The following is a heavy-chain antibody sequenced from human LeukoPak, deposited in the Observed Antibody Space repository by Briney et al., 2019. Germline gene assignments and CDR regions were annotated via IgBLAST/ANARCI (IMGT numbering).Heavy chain of an antibody. CDR1: GGTFSSYA. J-gene: IGHJ4*02. V-gene: IGHV1-69*04. CDR2: IIPILGLI. Sequence: SVKVSCKASGGTFSSYAINWVRQAPGQGLEWMGRIIPILGLINYAQKFQGRVTITADKSTSTGYMDVTSLRSDDTAVYYCARGRGSGTGSNGGYLDYWGQGTLVTVSS. D-gene: IGHD1-1*01. CDR3: ARGRGSGTGSNGGYLDY.